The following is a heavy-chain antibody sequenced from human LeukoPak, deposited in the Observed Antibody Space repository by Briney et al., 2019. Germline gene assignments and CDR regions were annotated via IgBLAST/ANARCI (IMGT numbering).Heavy chain of an antibody. CDR3: AIVEWEPHPDSAFDI. Sequence: GGSLRLSCAASGFTFSSYAMSWVRQAPGKGLEWVSGISGSDGSTYYADSVKGRFTISRDNSKNTLYLQMNSLRAEDTAIYYCAIVEWEPHPDSAFDIWGQGTMVTVSS. V-gene: IGHV3-23*01. D-gene: IGHD1-26*01. CDR2: ISGSDGST. J-gene: IGHJ3*02. CDR1: GFTFSSYA.